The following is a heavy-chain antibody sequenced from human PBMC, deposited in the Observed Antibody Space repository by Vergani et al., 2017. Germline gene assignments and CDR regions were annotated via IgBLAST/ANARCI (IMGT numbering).Heavy chain of an antibody. CDR2: VDPEDGET. Sequence: VQLVQSGAEVKKPGSSVKVSCKASGGTFSSYAISWVRQAPGQGLEWMGLVDPEDGETIYAEKFQGRVTITADTSTDTAYMELSSLRSEDTAVYYCARDGVVTSIAIGYTFDYWGQGTLVTVSS. CDR1: GGTFSSYA. CDR3: ARDGVVTSIAIGYTFDY. V-gene: IGHV1-69-2*01. D-gene: IGHD6-6*01. J-gene: IGHJ4*02.